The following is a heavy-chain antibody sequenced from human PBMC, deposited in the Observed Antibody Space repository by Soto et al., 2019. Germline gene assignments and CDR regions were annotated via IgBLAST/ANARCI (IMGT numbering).Heavy chain of an antibody. CDR2: INHSGST. D-gene: IGHD1-26*01. J-gene: IGHJ4*02. Sequence: SETLSLTCAVYGGSFSGYYWSWIRQPPGKGLEWIGEINHSGSTNYNPSLKSRVTISVDTSKNQFSLKLSSVTAADTAAYYCARYGLNRWSYPSLYYFDYWGQGTLVPVSS. CDR3: ARYGLNRWSYPSLYYFDY. CDR1: GGSFSGYY. V-gene: IGHV4-34*01.